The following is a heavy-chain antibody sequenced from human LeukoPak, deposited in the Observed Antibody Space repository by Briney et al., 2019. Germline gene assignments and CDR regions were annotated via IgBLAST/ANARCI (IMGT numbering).Heavy chain of an antibody. V-gene: IGHV3-74*01. CDR2: INSDGSST. CDR1: GFTFSSYW. J-gene: IGHJ4*02. D-gene: IGHD6-19*01. CDR3: AGGDRNGWYFYY. Sequence: GGSLRLSCAASGFTFSSYWMHWVRQAPGKGLVWVSRINSDGSSTSYADSVKGRLTISRDNAKNTLYLQMNSLRAEDTALYLCAGGDRNGWYFYYWGQGTLVTVSS.